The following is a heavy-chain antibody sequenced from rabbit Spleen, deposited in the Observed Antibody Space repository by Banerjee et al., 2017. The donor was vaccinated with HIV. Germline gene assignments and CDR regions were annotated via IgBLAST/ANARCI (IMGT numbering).Heavy chain of an antibody. D-gene: IGHD1-1*01. CDR1: GFDFSSYG. CDR3: VRGASSSGFYNL. V-gene: IGHV1S47*01. Sequence: QEQLMESGGGLVQPGGSLKLSCKASGFDFSSYGVSWVRQAPGKGLEWIGYIDPIFYNTYYANWVNGRFTISSHNAQNTLYLQLNSLTVADTATYFCVRGASSSGFYNLWGQGTLVTVS. CDR2: IDPIFYNT. J-gene: IGHJ4*01.